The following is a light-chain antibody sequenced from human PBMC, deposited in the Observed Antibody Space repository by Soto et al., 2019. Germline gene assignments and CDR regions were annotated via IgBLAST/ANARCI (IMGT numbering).Light chain of an antibody. V-gene: IGLV2-11*01. J-gene: IGLJ1*01. CDR1: SSDVGGYNY. CDR3: CSHAGSYTYV. CDR2: DVT. Sequence: QSALTQPRSVSGSPGQSLTISCTGTSSDVGGYNYVSWYQQHPGKAPKLMIYDVTKRPSGVHHRFSGSKSGNTASLTISGLQFEDEVYYYCCSHAGSYTYVFGTGTKVTVL.